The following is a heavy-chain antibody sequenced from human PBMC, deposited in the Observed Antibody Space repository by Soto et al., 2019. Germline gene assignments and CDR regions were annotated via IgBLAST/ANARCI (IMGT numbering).Heavy chain of an antibody. J-gene: IGHJ4*02. D-gene: IGHD3-10*01. CDR2: INPYSGGA. Sequence: ASVKVSCKASGSTFTDYFIHWVRQAPGQGLEWIGWINPYSGGADLSQKFQGRVTMTRDTSISTAYMEVSSLRSDDTAVFYCARGPGRASYYYGSGGIDYWGQGTLVTVSS. CDR3: ARGPGRASYYYGSGGIDY. V-gene: IGHV1-2*02. CDR1: GSTFTDYF.